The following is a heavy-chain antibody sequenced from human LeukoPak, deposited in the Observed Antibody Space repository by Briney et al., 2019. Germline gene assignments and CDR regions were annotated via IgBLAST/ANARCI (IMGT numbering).Heavy chain of an antibody. J-gene: IGHJ6*03. D-gene: IGHD1-7*01. CDR3: ARGGITGTDAEYYYYYMDV. Sequence: ASVEVSCKASVGTFSSYAISWVRQAPGQGLEWMGGIIPIFGTANYAQKFQGRVTITADESTSTAYMELSSPISEDTAVYFCARGGITGTDAEYYYYYMDVWGKGTTVTVSS. V-gene: IGHV1-69*13. CDR2: IIPIFGTA. CDR1: VGTFSSYA.